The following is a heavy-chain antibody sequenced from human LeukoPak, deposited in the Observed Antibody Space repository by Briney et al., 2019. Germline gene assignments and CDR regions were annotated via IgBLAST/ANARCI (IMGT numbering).Heavy chain of an antibody. Sequence: SQTLSLTCAISGDSVSSNSATWTWIRQSPSRGLEWLGRTYYRSAWYNDYAVSVKGRITINPDTSKNQFSLQLNSVTPEDTAVYYCARGTGWPQFDYWGQGTLVTVSS. D-gene: IGHD6-19*01. CDR1: GDSVSSNSAT. V-gene: IGHV6-1*01. CDR3: ARGTGWPQFDY. CDR2: TYYRSAWYN. J-gene: IGHJ4*02.